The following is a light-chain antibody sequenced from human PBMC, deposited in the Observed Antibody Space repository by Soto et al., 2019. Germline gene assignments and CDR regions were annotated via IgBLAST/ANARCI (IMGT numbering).Light chain of an antibody. V-gene: IGLV2-14*01. CDR1: SSDVGGYNY. CDR3: SSYTSSSTRV. CDR2: EVS. Sequence: QSALTQPASVSGSPGQSITISCTGTSSDVGGYNYVSWYQQHPGKAPKLMIYEVSNRPSGVSNRFSGSKSGNTASLTISGLQDDDEADYYCSSYTSSSTRVSGGGTKLTVL. J-gene: IGLJ3*02.